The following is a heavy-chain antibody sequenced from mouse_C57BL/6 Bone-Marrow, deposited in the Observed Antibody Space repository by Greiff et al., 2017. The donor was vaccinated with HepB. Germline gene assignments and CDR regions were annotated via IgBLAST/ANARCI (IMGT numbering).Heavy chain of an antibody. CDR2: IDPEDGET. D-gene: IGHD2-5*01. CDR1: GFNIKDYY. Sequence: EVQRVESGAELVKPGASVKLSCTASGFNIKDYYMHWVKQRTEQGLEWIGRIDPEDGETKYAPKFQGKATITADTSSNTAYLQLSSLTSEDTAVYYFARNSLYYSISAWFAYWGQGTLVTVSA. CDR3: ARNSLYYSISAWFAY. V-gene: IGHV14-2*01. J-gene: IGHJ3*01.